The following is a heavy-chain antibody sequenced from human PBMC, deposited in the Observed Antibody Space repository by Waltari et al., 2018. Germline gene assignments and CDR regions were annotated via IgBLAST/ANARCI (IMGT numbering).Heavy chain of an antibody. CDR2: IYYSGST. J-gene: IGHJ4*02. CDR3: ARVRVDYDSSGYPDY. Sequence: QVQLQESGPGLVKPSETLSLTCPVSGGSISSYYWSWIRQPPGKGLEWIGYIYYSGSTNYNPSLKSRVTISVDTSKNQFSLKLSSVTAADTAVYYCARVRVDYDSSGYPDYWGQGTLVTVSS. V-gene: IGHV4-59*01. D-gene: IGHD3-22*01. CDR1: GGSISSYY.